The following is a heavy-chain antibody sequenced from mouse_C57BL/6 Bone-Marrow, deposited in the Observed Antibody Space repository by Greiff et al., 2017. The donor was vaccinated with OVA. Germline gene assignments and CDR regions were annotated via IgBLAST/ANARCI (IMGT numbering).Heavy chain of an antibody. CDR1: GFTFSDFY. CDR2: SRNKANDYTT. V-gene: IGHV7-1*01. J-gene: IGHJ3*01. CDR3: ARDATD. Sequence: DVMLVESGGGLVQSGRSLRLSCATSGFTFSDFYMEWVRQAPGKGLEWIAASRNKANDYTTEYSASVKGRFIVSRDTSQSILYLQMNALRAEDTAIYYCARDATDWGQGTLVTVSA.